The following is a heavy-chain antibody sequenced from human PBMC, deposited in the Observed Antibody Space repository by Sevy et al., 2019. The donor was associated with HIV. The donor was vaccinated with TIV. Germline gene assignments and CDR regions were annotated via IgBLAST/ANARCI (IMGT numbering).Heavy chain of an antibody. CDR1: GFTFGDYA. D-gene: IGHD3-10*01. CDR3: TRDIRPVPMVRGVIITGAFDI. V-gene: IGHV3-49*03. CDR2: IRSKAYCGTT. Sequence: GGSLRLSCTASGFTFGDYAMSWFRQAPGKGLEWVGFIRSKAYCGTTEYAASVKGRFTISRDDSKSIAYLQMNSLKTEDTAVYYCTRDIRPVPMVRGVIITGAFDIWGQGTMVTVSS. J-gene: IGHJ3*02.